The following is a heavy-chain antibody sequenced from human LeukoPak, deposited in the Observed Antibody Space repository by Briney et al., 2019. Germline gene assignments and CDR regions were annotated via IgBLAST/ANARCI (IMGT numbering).Heavy chain of an antibody. J-gene: IGHJ4*02. D-gene: IGHD6-13*01. CDR1: GFTFSIYS. CDR3: ARPLSSNSYPGFDY. V-gene: IGHV3-48*01. CDR2: ISSTSSTI. Sequence: GGPLRLSCAASGFTFSIYSMNWVRQAPGKGLEWVSYISSTSSTIYYADSVKGRFTISRDNAKNSLYLQMNSLRAEDTAVYYCARPLSSNSYPGFDYWGQGTLVTVSS.